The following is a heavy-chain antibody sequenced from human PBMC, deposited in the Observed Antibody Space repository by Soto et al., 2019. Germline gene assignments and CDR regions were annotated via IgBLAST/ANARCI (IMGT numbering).Heavy chain of an antibody. V-gene: IGHV3-23*01. CDR3: AKDMEWSCSGSYDAFDM. J-gene: IGHJ3*02. CDR2: ISGGGTST. CDR1: GFSFSSYA. D-gene: IGHD3-10*02. Sequence: GGSLRLSCAASGFSFSSYAMSWVRQAPGKGLEWVSSISGGGTSTYYADSVKGRFTISRDHSKSSLYLQMNSLRAEDTALYYCAKDMEWSCSGSYDAFDMWGQGTMVTVSS.